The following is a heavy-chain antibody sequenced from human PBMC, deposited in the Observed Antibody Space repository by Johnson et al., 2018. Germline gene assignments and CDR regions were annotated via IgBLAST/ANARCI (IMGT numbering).Heavy chain of an antibody. D-gene: IGHD3-9*01. CDR1: GFTFSDYY. J-gene: IGHJ3*02. CDR3: ARDYHLLTVYAFDI. V-gene: IGHV3-11*01. CDR2: IGSRGSPI. Sequence: QVQLVESGGGLVKXGGSXRLXCAASGFTFSDYYMNWIRQAPGKGLEWVAFIGSRGSPIYYADTVKGRLPISRDNAKNSLYLQMNSLRAEDTAVYYCARDYHLLTVYAFDIWGQGTVVTV.